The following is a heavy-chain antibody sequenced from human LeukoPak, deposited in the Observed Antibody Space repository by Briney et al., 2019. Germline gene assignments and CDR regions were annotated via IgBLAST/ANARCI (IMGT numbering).Heavy chain of an antibody. CDR3: ASEYCSGGNCYFDY. D-gene: IGHD2-15*01. Sequence: GESLKISCKGSDYSFATYWIGWVRQMPGQGLEWMGIIFPGDSDTRYSPSFQGQVTISADKSISTAYLQWISLKASDTAIYYCASEYCSGGNCYFDYWGQGTLVTVSS. V-gene: IGHV5-51*01. CDR1: DYSFATYW. J-gene: IGHJ4*02. CDR2: IFPGDSDT.